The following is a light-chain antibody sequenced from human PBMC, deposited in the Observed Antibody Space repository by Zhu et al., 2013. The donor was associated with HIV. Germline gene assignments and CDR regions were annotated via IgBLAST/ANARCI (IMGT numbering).Light chain of an antibody. J-gene: IGKJ2*03. CDR2: GAS. V-gene: IGKV3-11*01. CDR3: QQRANWPPVYS. CDR1: QSVGSTF. Sequence: DIVLTQSPGTLSLSPGERATLSCGASQSVGSTFLAWYQQKPGQAPRLLIYGASNRATGIPARFSGRGSGTDFTLTISSLQPEDFALYYCQQRANWPPVYSFGQGTKLGIK.